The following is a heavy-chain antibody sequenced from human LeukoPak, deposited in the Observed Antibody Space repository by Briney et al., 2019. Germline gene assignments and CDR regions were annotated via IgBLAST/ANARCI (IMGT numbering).Heavy chain of an antibody. J-gene: IGHJ4*02. V-gene: IGHV4-34*01. D-gene: IGHD3-22*01. CDR1: GGSFSGYY. CDR3: ARRGPAAIDTNYYYDSSGYYFIAY. CDR2: INHSGST. Sequence: PSETLSLTCVVYGGSFSGYYWSWIRQPPGKGLEWIGEINHSGSTNYNPSLKSRVTITIDTSKNNFSLKLSSVTAAETALYYCARRGPAAIDTNYYYDSSGYYFIAYWGQGTLVTVSS.